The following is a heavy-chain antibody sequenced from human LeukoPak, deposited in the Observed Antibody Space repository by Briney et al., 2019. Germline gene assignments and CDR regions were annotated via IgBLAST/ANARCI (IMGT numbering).Heavy chain of an antibody. Sequence: GGSLRLSCVVSGFTFSSYGMHWVRQAPGKGLEWVAFMTYDGSKRPYADSVKGRFTISRDNSKNTLYLQMNSLRAEDTAVYFCAKLQTYWVYYMDVWGKGTTVTVSS. J-gene: IGHJ6*03. D-gene: IGHD2-8*02. CDR3: AKLQTYWVYYMDV. V-gene: IGHV3-30*02. CDR2: MTYDGSKR. CDR1: GFTFSSYG.